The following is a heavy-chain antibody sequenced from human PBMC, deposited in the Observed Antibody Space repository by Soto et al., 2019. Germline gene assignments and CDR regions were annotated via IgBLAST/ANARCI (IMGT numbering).Heavy chain of an antibody. CDR2: IIPIFGTA. J-gene: IGHJ4*02. CDR1: GGTFSSYA. V-gene: IGHV1-69*13. CDR3: ATALEMATITKYYFDY. D-gene: IGHD5-12*01. Sequence: SVKVSCKASGGTFSSYAISWVRQAPGQGLEWMGGIIPIFGTANYAQKFQGRVTITADESTSTAYMELSSLRSEDTAVYYCATALEMATITKYYFDYWGQGTLVTSPQ.